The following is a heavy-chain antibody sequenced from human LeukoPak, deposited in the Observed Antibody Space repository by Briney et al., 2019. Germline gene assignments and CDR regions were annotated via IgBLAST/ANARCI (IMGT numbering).Heavy chain of an antibody. CDR2: INGGGNT. Sequence: PGGSLRLSCAASGFIVSSNYMSWVRQAPGKGLEWVSVINGGGNTYYTDSVKGRFTISRDNSKNTLYLQMNSLRAEDTAVYYCAREGYYDSSGPFDYWGQGTLVTVSS. D-gene: IGHD3-22*01. CDR1: GFIVSSNY. CDR3: AREGYYDSSGPFDY. V-gene: IGHV3-53*01. J-gene: IGHJ4*02.